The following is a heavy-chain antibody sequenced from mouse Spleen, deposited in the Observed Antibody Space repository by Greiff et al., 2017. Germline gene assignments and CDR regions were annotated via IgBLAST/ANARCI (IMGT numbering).Heavy chain of an antibody. J-gene: IGHJ4*01. CDR2: LNPGSGGT. D-gene: IGHD2-4*01. V-gene: IGHV1-54*01. CDR3: ARRGITTSYAMDY. CDR1: GYAFTTYL. Sequence: QVQLQQSGAELVRPGTSVKVSCKASGYAFTTYLIEWVKQRPGQGLEWIGVLNPGSGGTNYNEKFKGKATLTAAKSSSTAYMQLSSLTSDDSAVYFCARRGITTSYAMDYWGQGTSVTVSS.